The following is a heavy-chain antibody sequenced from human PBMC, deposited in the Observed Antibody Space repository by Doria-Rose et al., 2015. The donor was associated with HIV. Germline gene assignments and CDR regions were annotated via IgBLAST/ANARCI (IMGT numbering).Heavy chain of an antibody. J-gene: IGHJ6*02. CDR2: LIPMFDTA. Sequence: VQLVPSGAEVKKPGSSVKVSCKASGGAFSSYAITWVRQAPGQGLEWMGGLIPMFDTANYAQIFQGRVTITADESTSTAYMELSSLRSEDTAVYYCARERSDGMDVWGQGTTVTVSS. CDR1: GGAFSSYA. V-gene: IGHV1-69*12. CDR3: ARERSDGMDV. D-gene: IGHD3-10*01.